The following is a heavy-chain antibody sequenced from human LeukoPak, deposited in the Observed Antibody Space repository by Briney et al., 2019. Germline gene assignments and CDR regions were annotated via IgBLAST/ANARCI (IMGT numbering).Heavy chain of an antibody. CDR3: AIARGASERFDY. J-gene: IGHJ4*02. CDR2: FDPEDGET. Sequence: ASVKVSCKVSGYTLTELSMHWVRQAPGKGLEWMGGFDPEDGETIYAQKFQGRVTMAEDTSTDTAYMELSSLGSEDTAVYYCAIARGASERFDYWGQGTLVTVSS. D-gene: IGHD1-26*01. V-gene: IGHV1-24*01. CDR1: GYTLTELS.